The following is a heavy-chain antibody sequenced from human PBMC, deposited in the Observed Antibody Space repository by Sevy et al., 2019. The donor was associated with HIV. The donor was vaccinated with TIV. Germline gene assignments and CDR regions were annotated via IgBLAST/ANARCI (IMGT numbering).Heavy chain of an antibody. CDR1: GFDFNNHW. J-gene: IGHJ4*02. D-gene: IGHD3-9*01. Sequence: GGSLRLSCAASGFDFNNHWMSWVRQAPEKGLEWVANIKHDGSETYYVDSLEGRITISRDNAKNSLSLQINDLRAEDTVMYYCAGLPTGLQSFNYLLSTYFDSWGQGTLVTVSS. CDR2: IKHDGSET. V-gene: IGHV3-7*03. CDR3: AGLPTGLQSFNYLLSTYFDS.